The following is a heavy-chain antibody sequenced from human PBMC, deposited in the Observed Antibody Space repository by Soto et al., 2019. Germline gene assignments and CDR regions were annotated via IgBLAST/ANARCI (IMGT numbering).Heavy chain of an antibody. CDR2: IYYSGST. V-gene: IGHV4-59*13. CDR1: GGSISSYS. CDR3: AGIAVAGSGGY. Sequence: SETLSLTCTVSGGSISSYSWSWFRQPPGKGLEGIGYIYYSGSTNYNPSLKSRVTISVDTSKNQFSLKLSSVTAADTAVYYCAGIAVAGSGGYWGQGTLVTVSS. J-gene: IGHJ4*02. D-gene: IGHD6-19*01.